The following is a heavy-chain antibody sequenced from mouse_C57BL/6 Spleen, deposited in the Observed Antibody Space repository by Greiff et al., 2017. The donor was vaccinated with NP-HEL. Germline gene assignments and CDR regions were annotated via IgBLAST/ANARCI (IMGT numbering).Heavy chain of an antibody. CDR3: ARYYGSSSYYAMDY. CDR1: GFSLTSYG. J-gene: IGHJ4*01. D-gene: IGHD1-1*01. CDR2: IWSGGST. Sequence: QVQLKESGPGLVQPSQSLSITCTVSGFSLTSYGVHWVRQSPGKGLEWLGVIWSGGSTDYNAAFISRLSISKDNSKSQVFFKMNSLQADDTAIYYCARYYGSSSYYAMDYWGQGTSVTVSS. V-gene: IGHV2-2*01.